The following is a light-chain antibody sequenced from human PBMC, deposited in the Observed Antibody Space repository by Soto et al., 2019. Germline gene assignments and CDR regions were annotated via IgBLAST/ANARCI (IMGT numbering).Light chain of an antibody. V-gene: IGLV1-40*01. CDR2: TNS. CDR3: QSYDSSLSALV. Sequence: GTSSNIGAGYEVHWYQQVPGTAPKLLIYTNSNRPSGVPDRFSGSKSGTSASLAITGLQAADEADYYCQSYDSSLSALVFGGGTKLTVL. J-gene: IGLJ3*02. CDR1: SSNIGAGYE.